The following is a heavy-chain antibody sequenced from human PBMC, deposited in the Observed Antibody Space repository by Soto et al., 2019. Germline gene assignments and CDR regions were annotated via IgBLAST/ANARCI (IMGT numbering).Heavy chain of an antibody. D-gene: IGHD6-19*01. Sequence: GGSLRLSCGASGFTFSNYYMSWIRQAPGKGLEWVSYISSTGRTIYYADSVKGRFTVSRDNAQNSLSLKLNSLRVEDTAVYYCARSYSSGWEFDYWGQGTQVTVSS. CDR1: GFTFSNYY. CDR3: ARSYSSGWEFDY. V-gene: IGHV3-11*01. CDR2: ISSTGRTI. J-gene: IGHJ4*02.